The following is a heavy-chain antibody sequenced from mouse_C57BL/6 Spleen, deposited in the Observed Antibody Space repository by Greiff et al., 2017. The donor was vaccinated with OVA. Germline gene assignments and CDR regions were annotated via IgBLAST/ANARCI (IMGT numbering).Heavy chain of an antibody. CDR1: GFTFSSYG. D-gene: IGHD1-1*01. CDR3: ARHDSSYWYFDV. Sequence: EVHLVESGGDLVKPGGSLKLSCAASGFTFSSYGMSWVRQTPDKRLEWVATISSGGSYTYYPDSVKGRFTISRDNAKNTLYLQMSSLKSEDTAMYYCARHDSSYWYFDVWGTGTTVTVSS. CDR2: ISSGGSYT. V-gene: IGHV5-6*01. J-gene: IGHJ1*03.